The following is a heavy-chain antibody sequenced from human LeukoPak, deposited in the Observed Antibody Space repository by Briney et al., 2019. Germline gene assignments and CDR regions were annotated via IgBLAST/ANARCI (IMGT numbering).Heavy chain of an antibody. J-gene: IGHJ1*01. CDR2: IYYSGNT. CDR1: GGSISSGDYY. CDR3: AKYSYGSGSYSFLD. D-gene: IGHD3-10*01. Sequence: SETLSLTCSVSGGSISSGDYYWSWIRQPPGKGLEWIGDIYYSGNTYFNPSLKSRVTISVDTSKNQFSLKLSSVTATDTAVYYCAKYSYGSGSYSFLDWGQGTLVTVSS. V-gene: IGHV4-30-4*08.